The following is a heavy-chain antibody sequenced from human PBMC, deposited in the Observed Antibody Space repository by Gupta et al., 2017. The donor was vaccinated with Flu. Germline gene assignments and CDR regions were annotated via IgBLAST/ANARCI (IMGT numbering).Heavy chain of an antibody. D-gene: IGHD3-22*01. Sequence: EVHLLASGGGLVQPGGSLRLSCAASGFTFSRYAMSWIRKDPGKGVEWVSSISGSGGTTYYADSVKGRFTVYRDNSKNTLYLQMNSLRAEDTAVYYCAKRDSLVVPIRIPNLDYWGQGTLVTVSS. CDR1: GFTFSRYA. CDR2: ISGSGGTT. CDR3: AKRDSLVVPIRIPNLDY. J-gene: IGHJ4*02. V-gene: IGHV3-23*01.